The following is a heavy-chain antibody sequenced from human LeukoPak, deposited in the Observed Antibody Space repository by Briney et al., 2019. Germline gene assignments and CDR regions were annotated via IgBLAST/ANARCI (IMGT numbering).Heavy chain of an antibody. V-gene: IGHV1-2*02. J-gene: IGHJ4*02. Sequence: ASVKVSCKASGYTFTGYYMHWVRQAPGQGLEWMGWINPNSGGTNYAQKFQGRVTMTRDTSISTAYMELSRLRSDDTAVYYCARGVYAILGGIAAAGTIDYWGQGALVTVSS. CDR1: GYTFTGYY. CDR3: ARGVYAILGGIAAAGTIDY. D-gene: IGHD6-13*01. CDR2: INPNSGGT.